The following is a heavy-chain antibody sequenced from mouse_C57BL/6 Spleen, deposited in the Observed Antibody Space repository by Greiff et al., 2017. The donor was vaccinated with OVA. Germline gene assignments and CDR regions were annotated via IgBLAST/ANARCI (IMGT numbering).Heavy chain of an antibody. D-gene: IGHD1-1*01. CDR1: GYAFSSSW. V-gene: IGHV1-80*01. CDR3: ARRYYGFAY. Sequence: VQLQQSGAELVKPGASVKISCTASGYAFSSSWMHWVKQRPGKGLEWIGQIYPGDGDPTYNGKFKGKATLTADKSSSTAYMQLSSLTSEDSAVYFCARRYYGFAYWGQGTLVTVSA. J-gene: IGHJ3*01. CDR2: IYPGDGDP.